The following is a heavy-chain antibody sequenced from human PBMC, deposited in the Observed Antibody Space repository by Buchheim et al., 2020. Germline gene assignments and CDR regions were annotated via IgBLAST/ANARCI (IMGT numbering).Heavy chain of an antibody. D-gene: IGHD6-19*01. Sequence: QVQLVESGGGVVQPGRSLRLSCAASGFTFSSYGMHWVRQAPGKGLEWVAVISYDGSNKYYADSVKGRFTISRANSKNTLYLQMNSLRAEDTAVYYCAKDWDGAVAGTPPVHWGQGTL. CDR2: ISYDGSNK. V-gene: IGHV3-30*18. J-gene: IGHJ4*02. CDR3: AKDWDGAVAGTPPVH. CDR1: GFTFSSYG.